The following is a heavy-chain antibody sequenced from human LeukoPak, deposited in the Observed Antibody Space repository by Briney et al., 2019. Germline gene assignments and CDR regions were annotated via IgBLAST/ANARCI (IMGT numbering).Heavy chain of an antibody. J-gene: IGHJ2*01. Sequence: PGGSLRLSCVASGFTFSKYSMQWVRQAPGKGLEWVAGIWYDGSNKYYADSVKGRFTISRDNSKNTVDLQMNSLRVEDTAVYYCARDEVVVAASPSYWYFGLWGRGTLVTVSS. CDR3: ARDEVVVAASPSYWYFGL. CDR1: GFTFSKYS. V-gene: IGHV3-33*01. CDR2: IWYDGSNK. D-gene: IGHD2-15*01.